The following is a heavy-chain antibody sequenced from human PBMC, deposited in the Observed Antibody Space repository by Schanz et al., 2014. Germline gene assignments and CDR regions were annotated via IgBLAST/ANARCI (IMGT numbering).Heavy chain of an antibody. J-gene: IGHJ6*02. CDR3: ARGPSQGYSYGHNIGAYYYGMDV. D-gene: IGHD5-18*01. V-gene: IGHV1-69*02. CDR2: IIPILGIA. Sequence: QVQLVQSGAEVKKPGSSVKVSCKASGGTFSSYSISWVRQAPGQGLEWMGRIIPILGIANYAQKFQGRVTNTADKTTSTAYMDLSSLRPEDTAVYYCARGPSQGYSYGHNIGAYYYGMDVWGQGTTVTVSS. CDR1: GGTFSSYS.